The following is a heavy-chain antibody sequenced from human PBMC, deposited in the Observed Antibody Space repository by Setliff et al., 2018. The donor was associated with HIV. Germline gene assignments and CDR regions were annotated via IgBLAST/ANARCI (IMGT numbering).Heavy chain of an antibody. CDR2: IYTSGTT. Sequence: SETLSLTCFVSGVSISGHFWGWIRQPPGKGLEWIGYIYTSGTTEYNPSLNSRVTISVDTSRDQFSLNLRSVTAADTALYFCARLIHTGLLYFDYWGLGMLVTV. V-gene: IGHV4-4*09. J-gene: IGHJ4*02. D-gene: IGHD2-8*02. CDR3: ARLIHTGLLYFDY. CDR1: GVSISGHF.